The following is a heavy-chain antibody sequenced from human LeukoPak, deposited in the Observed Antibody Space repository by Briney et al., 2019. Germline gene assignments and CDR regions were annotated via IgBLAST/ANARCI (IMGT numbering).Heavy chain of an antibody. Sequence: PGGSLRLSCAASGFTFSNYYMSWIRQAPGKGLEWVSYISSSGSTIYYADSVKGRFTISRDNAKNSLYLQMNSLRAEDTAVYYCARSIAAAGTRHFDYWGQGTLVTVSS. CDR1: GFTFSNYY. V-gene: IGHV3-11*01. CDR3: ARSIAAAGTRHFDY. CDR2: ISSSGSTI. J-gene: IGHJ4*02. D-gene: IGHD6-13*01.